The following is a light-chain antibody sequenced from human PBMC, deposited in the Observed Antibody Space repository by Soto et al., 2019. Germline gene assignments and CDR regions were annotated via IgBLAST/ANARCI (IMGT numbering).Light chain of an antibody. CDR2: GNS. CDR1: SSNIGAGYD. Sequence: QSVLTQPPSVSLAPGQRVTISCTGSSSNIGAGYDVHWYQQLPGTAPKLLIYGNSNRPSGVPDRFSGSKSGTSASLAITGLQAEDEADYYCQSYDSSLSGLVFGTGTKLTVL. CDR3: QSYDSSLSGLV. J-gene: IGLJ1*01. V-gene: IGLV1-40*01.